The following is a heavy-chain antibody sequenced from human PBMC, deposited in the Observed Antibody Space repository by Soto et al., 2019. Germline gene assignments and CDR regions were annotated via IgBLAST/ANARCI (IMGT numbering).Heavy chain of an antibody. CDR1: GFTFSNFA. J-gene: IGHJ6*02. D-gene: IGHD2-15*01. CDR2: ISYDGSHK. CDR3: ARDYSYQRAMDV. V-gene: IGHV3-30-3*01. Sequence: LRLSCAASGFTFSNFAMYWVRQAPGKGLEWVTVISYDGSHKYYADSVKGRFTISRDNSKNTLYLQMNNLRAEDSAVYFCARDYSYQRAMDVWGQGTTVTVSS.